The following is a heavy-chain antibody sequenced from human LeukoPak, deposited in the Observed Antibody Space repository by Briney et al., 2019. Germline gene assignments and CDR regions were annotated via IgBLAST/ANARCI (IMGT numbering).Heavy chain of an antibody. CDR2: INPNSGGT. J-gene: IGHJ4*02. Sequence: ASVKVSCKASGYTFTSYYMHWVRQAPGQGLEWMGWINPNSGGTNYAQKFQGRVTMTRDTSISTAYMELSRLRSDDTAVYYCAREKNDIVLTSYYFDYWGQGTLVTVSS. CDR3: AREKNDIVLTSYYFDY. D-gene: IGHD5-12*01. CDR1: GYTFTSYY. V-gene: IGHV1-2*02.